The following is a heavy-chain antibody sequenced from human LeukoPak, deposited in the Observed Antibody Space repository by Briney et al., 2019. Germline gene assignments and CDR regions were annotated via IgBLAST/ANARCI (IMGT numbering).Heavy chain of an antibody. CDR2: ISSSGSTL. J-gene: IGHJ4*02. CDR3: ARDFLVTAIYNY. Sequence: GGSLRLSCAASGFTFSDYYMSWIRQAPGKGLECVSYISSSGSTLYYADSVKGRFTISRDNAKNSLYLQMNTLRAEDTAVYYCARDFLVTAIYNYWGQGTLVTVSS. CDR1: GFTFSDYY. V-gene: IGHV3-11*04. D-gene: IGHD2-21*02.